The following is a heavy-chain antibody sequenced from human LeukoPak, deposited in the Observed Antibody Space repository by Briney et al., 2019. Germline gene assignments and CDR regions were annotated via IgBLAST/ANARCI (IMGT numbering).Heavy chain of an antibody. CDR2: INTNTGNP. J-gene: IGHJ5*02. CDR1: GYTFTSYA. Sequence: GASVKVSCKASGYTFTSYAMNWVRQAPGQGLEWMGWINTNTGNPTYAQGFTGRFVFSLDTSVGTAYLQISSLKAEDTAVYYCARDLSRLAAAAPNWFDPWGQGTLVTVSS. D-gene: IGHD6-13*01. CDR3: ARDLSRLAAAAPNWFDP. V-gene: IGHV7-4-1*02.